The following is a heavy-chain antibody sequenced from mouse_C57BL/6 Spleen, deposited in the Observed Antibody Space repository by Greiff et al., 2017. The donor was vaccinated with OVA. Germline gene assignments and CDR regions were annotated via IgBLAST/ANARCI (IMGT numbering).Heavy chain of an antibody. Sequence: QVQLKQPGAELVMPGASVKLSCKASGYTFTSYWMHWVKQRPGQGLEWIGEIDPSDSYTNYNQKFKGKSTLTVDKSSSTAYMQLSSLTSEDSAVYYCARSPDSSGYAGFAYWGQGTLVTVSA. CDR2: IDPSDSYT. CDR3: ARSPDSSGYAGFAY. V-gene: IGHV1-69*01. CDR1: GYTFTSYW. J-gene: IGHJ3*01. D-gene: IGHD3-2*02.